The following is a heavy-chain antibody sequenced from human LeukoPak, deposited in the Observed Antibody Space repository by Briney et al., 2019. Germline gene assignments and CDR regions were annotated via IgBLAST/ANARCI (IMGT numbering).Heavy chain of an antibody. CDR1: GLTFSQFG. D-gene: IGHD2-21*01. CDR2: FDGNAHGT. CDR3: AKARIIGVGWAQFDS. J-gene: IGHJ4*02. Sequence: GGSLRLSCATSGLTFSQFGMTWVRQPPGKGLEWVASFDGNAHGTYFADSVKGRCTISSDNSKNTVYLQMNSPRADDTAIYYCAKARIIGVGWAQFDSWGQGSLVIVSS. V-gene: IGHV3-23*01.